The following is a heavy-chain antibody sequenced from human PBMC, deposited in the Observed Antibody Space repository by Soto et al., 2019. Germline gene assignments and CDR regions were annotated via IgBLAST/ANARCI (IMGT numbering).Heavy chain of an antibody. V-gene: IGHV4-31*03. D-gene: IGHD6-13*01. Sequence: QVQLQESGPGLVKPSQTLSLICTVSGGSINSGGYYWSWIRQHPGKGLEWIGYIYYSGSNYYNTYLTSRVTISAGASDNHFALKLSSVTAADTAVYFCARADRQSGYSSSWVFDSWGQGTLVNVSS. J-gene: IGHJ4*02. CDR3: ARADRQSGYSSSWVFDS. CDR1: GGSINSGGYY. CDR2: IYYSGSN.